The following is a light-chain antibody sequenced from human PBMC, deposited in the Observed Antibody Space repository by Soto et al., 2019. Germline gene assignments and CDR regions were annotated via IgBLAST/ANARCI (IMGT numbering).Light chain of an antibody. Sequence: EIVLTQSPGTLSLSPGERATLSCRASQSVSSSYLAWYQQKPGQAPRLLIFGASSRATGIPDRFSGSGSGTDFTLNISRVEPEDFAVYYCQQFGSSPRYTFGQGAKVEIK. J-gene: IGKJ2*01. V-gene: IGKV3-20*01. CDR3: QQFGSSPRYT. CDR1: QSVSSSY. CDR2: GAS.